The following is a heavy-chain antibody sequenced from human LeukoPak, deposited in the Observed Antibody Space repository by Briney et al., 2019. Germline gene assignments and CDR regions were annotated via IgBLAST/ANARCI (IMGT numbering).Heavy chain of an antibody. CDR1: GFTVSNNS. D-gene: IGHD3-16*01. V-gene: IGHV3-53*01. CDR3: SRARGGDGLPFDY. Sequence: GGSLRLSCAASGFTVSNNSMSWVRQAPGTGLEWVSLIYSDASTSYADSVRGRFTISRDNSKNTLYLHMNSLRAEDTAVYYCSRARGGDGLPFDYWGQGTLVTVSS. J-gene: IGHJ4*02. CDR2: IYSDAST.